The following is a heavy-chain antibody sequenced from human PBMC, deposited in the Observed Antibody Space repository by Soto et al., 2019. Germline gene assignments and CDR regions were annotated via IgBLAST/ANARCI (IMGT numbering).Heavy chain of an antibody. V-gene: IGHV4-39*01. J-gene: IGHJ4*02. Sequence: KTSETLSLTCTVSGGSISSSSYYWGWIRQPPGKGLEWIGSIYYSGSTYYNPSPKSRVTISVDTSKNQFSLKLSSVTAADTAVYYCARHTGNYVRRIDYWGQGTLVTVSS. CDR1: GGSISSSSYY. CDR2: IYYSGST. CDR3: ARHTGNYVRRIDY. D-gene: IGHD1-7*01.